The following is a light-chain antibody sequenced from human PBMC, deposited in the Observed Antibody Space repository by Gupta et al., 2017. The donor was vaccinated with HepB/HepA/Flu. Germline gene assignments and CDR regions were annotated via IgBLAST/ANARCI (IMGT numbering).Light chain of an antibody. CDR3: QQYYSTPWT. CDR1: QSVLYSSNHKNY. V-gene: IGKV4-1*01. Sequence: IVSTQSPYSLAVSLGERATINCKSSQSVLYSSNHKNYLAWYQQKPGQPPKLLIYWASTRDSGVPDRFSGSGSGTDFTLTISRLKAEDVAVYYCQQYYSTPWTFGQGTKVEIK. J-gene: IGKJ1*01. CDR2: WAS.